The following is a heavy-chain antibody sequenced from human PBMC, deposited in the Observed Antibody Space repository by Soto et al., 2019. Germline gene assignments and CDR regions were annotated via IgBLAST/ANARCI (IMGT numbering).Heavy chain of an antibody. V-gene: IGHV3-30-3*01. Sequence: QVQLVESGGGVVQPGRSLRLSCAASEFTFSDYAMHWVRQAQGKGLEWVAVISDDGDKVFYADSMKGRLTISRDNSKSTLFLQLTSLGPDDTALYYCARAHYHDSSGPTGHAFDIWGQGKLVTVPS. CDR1: EFTFSDYA. CDR2: ISDDGDKV. J-gene: IGHJ3*02. CDR3: ARAHYHDSSGPTGHAFDI. D-gene: IGHD3-22*01.